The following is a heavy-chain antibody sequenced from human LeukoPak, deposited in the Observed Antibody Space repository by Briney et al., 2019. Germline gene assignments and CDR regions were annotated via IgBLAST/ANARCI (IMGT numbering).Heavy chain of an antibody. D-gene: IGHD3-22*01. Sequence: SETLSLTCAVYGGSFSGYYWSWIRQPPGKGLECIGEINHSGSTNYNPSLKSRVTISVDTSKNQFSLKLSSVTAADTAVYYCARRYDSSGQDYYYYYMDVWGKGTTVTVSS. CDR1: GGSFSGYY. V-gene: IGHV4-34*01. CDR2: INHSGST. CDR3: ARRYDSSGQDYYYYYMDV. J-gene: IGHJ6*03.